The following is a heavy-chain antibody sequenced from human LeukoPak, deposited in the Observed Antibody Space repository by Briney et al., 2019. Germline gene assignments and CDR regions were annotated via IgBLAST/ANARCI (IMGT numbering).Heavy chain of an antibody. CDR1: GGSMSSFY. J-gene: IGHJ3*02. CDR3: ARFRMDSRAFDI. CDR2: ISYSGIT. Sequence: SETLSLTCTVSGGSMSSFYWSWIRQPPGKGLEWIGYISYSGITNYNPSLNSRVTISLGTSKTQFSLKLDSVTAADTAVYYCARFRMDSRAFDIWGQGTMVTVSS. V-gene: IGHV4-59*08. D-gene: IGHD3-22*01.